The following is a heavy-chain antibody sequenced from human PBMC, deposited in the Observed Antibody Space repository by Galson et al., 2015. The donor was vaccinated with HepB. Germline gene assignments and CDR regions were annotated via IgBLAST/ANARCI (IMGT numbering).Heavy chain of an antibody. CDR1: GFIFNIYG. J-gene: IGHJ1*01. CDR3: AKDPEATCPEYFQH. V-gene: IGHV3-30*18. CDR2: ISYDGSNK. Sequence: SLRLSCAAYGFIFNIYGIHWVRQAPGKGLEWVAVISYDGSNKYYADSVKGRFTISRDNSKNTLYLQMNSLRGEDTAVYYCAKDPEATCPEYFQHWGRGTLVTVSS. D-gene: IGHD5-12*01.